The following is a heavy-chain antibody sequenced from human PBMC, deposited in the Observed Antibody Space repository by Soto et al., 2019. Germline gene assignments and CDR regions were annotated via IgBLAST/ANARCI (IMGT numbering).Heavy chain of an antibody. V-gene: IGHV1-69*02. D-gene: IGHD2-2*01. Sequence: SVKVSCKASGGTFSSYTISWVRQAPGQGLEWMGRIIPILGIANYAQKFQGRVTITADKSTSTAYMELSSLRSEDTAVYYCAQYCSSTSCPYYYYYGMDVWGQGTTVTV. CDR3: AQYCSSTSCPYYYYYGMDV. J-gene: IGHJ6*02. CDR2: IIPILGIA. CDR1: GGTFSSYT.